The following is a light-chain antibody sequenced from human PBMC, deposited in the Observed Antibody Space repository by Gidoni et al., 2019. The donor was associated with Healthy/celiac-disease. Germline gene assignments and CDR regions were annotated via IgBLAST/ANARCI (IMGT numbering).Light chain of an antibody. CDR1: QSLLHSNGYNY. J-gene: IGKJ2*01. V-gene: IGKV2-28*01. Sequence: DIVVPQSLACTPVTPGEPASISCRSSQSLLHSNGYNYLDWYLQMPGQSPQLLIYLGSKRASGVPATINGSESGTDFALKISRVEAEYVGLYYCMQALQTPYTFGQXTKLEIK. CDR3: MQALQTPYT. CDR2: LGS.